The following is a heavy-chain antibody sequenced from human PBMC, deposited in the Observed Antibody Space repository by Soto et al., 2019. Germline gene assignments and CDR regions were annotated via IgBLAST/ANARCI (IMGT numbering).Heavy chain of an antibody. V-gene: IGHV3-30*18. J-gene: IGHJ4*02. CDR2: ISYDGSNK. CDR1: GFTFSSYG. D-gene: IGHD2-21*02. CDR3: AKGDCGGDCYSSDYFDY. Sequence: QVQLVESGGGVVQPGRSLRLSCAASGFTFSSYGMHWVRQAPGKGLEWVAVISYDGSNKFYVDSVRGRFTISRDNSKNTLYLQMNSLRAEDTAVYYCAKGDCGGDCYSSDYFDYWGQGTLVTVSS.